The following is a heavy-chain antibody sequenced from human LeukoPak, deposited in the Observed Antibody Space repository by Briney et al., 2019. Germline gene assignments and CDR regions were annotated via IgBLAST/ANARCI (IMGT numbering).Heavy chain of an antibody. D-gene: IGHD6-13*01. Sequence: GGSLRLSCAAAGFTFSSYAMSWVHQAPGKGLEWVSAISGSGGSTYYADSVKGRFTISRDNSKNTLYLQMNSLRAEDTAVYYCAKVRRSSSWYSYFDYWGQGTLVTVSS. J-gene: IGHJ4*02. CDR1: GFTFSSYA. V-gene: IGHV3-23*01. CDR2: ISGSGGST. CDR3: AKVRRSSSWYSYFDY.